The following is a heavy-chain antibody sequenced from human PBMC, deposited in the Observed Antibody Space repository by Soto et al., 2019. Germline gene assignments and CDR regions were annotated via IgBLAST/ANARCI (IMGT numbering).Heavy chain of an antibody. CDR3: ARGDRIKIFGVIHWLAP. Sequence: QVQLVQSGAEVKKPGASVKVSCKASGYTFSGYYIHWVRQAPGQGLEWMGWIIPDSGDTKYAQRFQGRVTMTSDTFINTAYMEVSRLRSDDTAVYFCARGDRIKIFGVIHWLAPWGQGTPVTVSS. CDR2: IIPDSGDT. D-gene: IGHD3-3*01. CDR1: GYTFSGYY. V-gene: IGHV1-2*02. J-gene: IGHJ5*02.